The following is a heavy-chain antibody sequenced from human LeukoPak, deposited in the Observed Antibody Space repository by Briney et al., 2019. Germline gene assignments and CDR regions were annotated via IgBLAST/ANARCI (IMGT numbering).Heavy chain of an antibody. D-gene: IGHD2-15*01. CDR2: IKQDGSEK. Sequence: GGSLRLSCAASGFTFSSYWMSWVRQAPGKGLEWVANIKQDGSEKYYVDSVKGRFTISRDNAKNSLYLQMNSLRAEDTAVCYCARVVVKAATGNWFDPWGQGTLVTISS. CDR1: GFTFSSYW. CDR3: ARVVVKAATGNWFDP. V-gene: IGHV3-7*01. J-gene: IGHJ5*02.